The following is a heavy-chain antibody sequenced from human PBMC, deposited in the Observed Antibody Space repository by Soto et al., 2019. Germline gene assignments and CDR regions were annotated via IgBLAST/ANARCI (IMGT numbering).Heavy chain of an antibody. V-gene: IGHV3-53*01. CDR3: AGGIAAAGPGPVDY. Sequence: PGGSLRLSCAASGFTVSSNYMSWVRQAPGKGLEWVSVIYSGGSTYYADSVKGRFTISRDTSKNTLYLQMNSLRAEDTAVYYCAGGIAAAGPGPVDYWGQGTLVTVSS. CDR2: IYSGGST. J-gene: IGHJ4*02. D-gene: IGHD6-13*01. CDR1: GFTVSSNY.